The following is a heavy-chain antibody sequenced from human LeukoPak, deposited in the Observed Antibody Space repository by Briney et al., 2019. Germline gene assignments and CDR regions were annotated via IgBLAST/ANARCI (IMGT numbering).Heavy chain of an antibody. CDR3: ASDYGSGSWRFDY. J-gene: IGHJ4*02. V-gene: IGHV4-61*01. CDR1: VASLSSSTYS. CDR2: IYYNGRT. D-gene: IGHD3-10*01. Sequence: PSETLSLTCAVSVASLSSSTYSWSWIRQPPGKGLEWIAYIYYNGRTTYNPSLKSRVTISLDTSKNQFSLRLSSVTDADTAVYYCASDYGSGSWRFDYWGQGTLATVPS.